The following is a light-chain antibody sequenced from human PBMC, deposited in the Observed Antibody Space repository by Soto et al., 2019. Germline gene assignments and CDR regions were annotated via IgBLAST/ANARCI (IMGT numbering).Light chain of an antibody. J-gene: IGLJ3*02. CDR3: SSYTSSSTLV. CDR1: SSNIGNNV. Sequence: QSVLTQPPSVSEAPRQRVTISCTGSSSNIGNNVVNWYQPLPGKAPKLLIYYDDLLPSGVSDRFSGSKSGSSASLAISGLQSEDEAYYFCSSYTSSSTLVFGGGTKLTVL. CDR2: YDD. V-gene: IGLV1-36*01.